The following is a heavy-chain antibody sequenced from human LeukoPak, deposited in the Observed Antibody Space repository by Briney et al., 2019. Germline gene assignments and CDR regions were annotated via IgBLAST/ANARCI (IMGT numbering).Heavy chain of an antibody. V-gene: IGHV4-59*08. J-gene: IGHJ4*02. CDR3: ARRDSSSWSSFDY. D-gene: IGHD6-13*01. CDR1: GGSISIYY. CDR2: IYYSGST. Sequence: PSETLSLTRTVSGGSISIYYWSWIRQPPGKGLEWIGYIYYSGSTNYNPSLKSRVTMSVDTSKNQFSLKLSSVTAADTAVYYCARRDSSSWSSFDYWGQGTLVTVSS.